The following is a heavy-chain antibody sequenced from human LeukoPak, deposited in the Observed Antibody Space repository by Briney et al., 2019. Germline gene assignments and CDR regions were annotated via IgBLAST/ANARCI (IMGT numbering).Heavy chain of an antibody. J-gene: IGHJ6*03. CDR2: INHSGST. V-gene: IGHV4-34*01. D-gene: IGHD3-16*01. CDR1: GGSFSGHY. CDR3: ARVKDPGGYYYYYYMDI. Sequence: SEILSLTCAVYGGSFSGHYWTWIRQLPGKGLEWIGEINHSGSTNYNPSLKSRVTISVDTSKNQFSLKVSSVTAADTAVYYCARVKDPGGYYYYYYMDIWGKGNTVTASS.